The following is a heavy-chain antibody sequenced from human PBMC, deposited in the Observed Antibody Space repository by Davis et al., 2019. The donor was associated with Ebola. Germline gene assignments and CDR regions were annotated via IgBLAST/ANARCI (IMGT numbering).Heavy chain of an antibody. V-gene: IGHV1-18*01. D-gene: IGHD5-12*01. J-gene: IGHJ3*02. CDR2: ISGYEDNR. CDR3: TTPGGQDSGYDVFDI. Sequence: ASVKVSCKASGYTFTSYGISWVRQAPGQGLEWMGWISGYEDNRNYAPRFQGRITLTKDRATTTVYMDLSSLRSEDTALYYCTTPGGQDSGYDVFDIWGQGTMVTVSS. CDR1: GYTFTSYG.